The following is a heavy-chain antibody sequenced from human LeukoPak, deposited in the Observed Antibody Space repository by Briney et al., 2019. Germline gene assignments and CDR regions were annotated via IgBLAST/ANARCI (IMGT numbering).Heavy chain of an antibody. CDR3: ARGGMITFGGVIPLPWFDP. CDR1: GGTFSSYA. D-gene: IGHD3-16*02. V-gene: IGHV1-69*13. Sequence: GASVKVSCKASGGTFSSYAISWVRQAPGQALEWMGGIIPIFGTANYAQKFQGRVTITADESTSTAYMELSSVRSEDTAVYYCARGGMITFGGVIPLPWFDPWGQGTLVTVSS. J-gene: IGHJ5*02. CDR2: IIPIFGTA.